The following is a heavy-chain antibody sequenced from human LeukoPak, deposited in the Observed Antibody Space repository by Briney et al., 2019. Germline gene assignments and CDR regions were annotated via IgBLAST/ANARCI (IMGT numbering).Heavy chain of an antibody. CDR1: GGTFSSYA. D-gene: IGHD6-25*01. V-gene: IGHV1-18*01. J-gene: IGHJ4*02. CDR3: ARESIGGYGFDY. Sequence: ASVKVSCKASGGTFSSYAISWLRQAPGQGLEWMGWISAQNGNTNYMQQFLGRVTMTRDTSASTVYMELRSLKSDDTAVYYCARESIGGYGFDYWGQGTPVTVAS. CDR2: ISAQNGNT.